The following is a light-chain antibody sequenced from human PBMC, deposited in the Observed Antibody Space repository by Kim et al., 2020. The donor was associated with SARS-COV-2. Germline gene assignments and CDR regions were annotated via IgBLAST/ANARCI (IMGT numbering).Light chain of an antibody. CDR1: QTLGSN. CDR2: GAS. J-gene: IGKJ1*01. Sequence: PWERVTLSCRASQTLGSNLAWYQQKPGQAPRLLIDGASNRATGVPARFSGSGSGTEFTLTISSLQSEDFALYYCQQFDDWPPSWTIGQGTKVDIK. CDR3: QQFDDWPPSWT. V-gene: IGKV3-15*01.